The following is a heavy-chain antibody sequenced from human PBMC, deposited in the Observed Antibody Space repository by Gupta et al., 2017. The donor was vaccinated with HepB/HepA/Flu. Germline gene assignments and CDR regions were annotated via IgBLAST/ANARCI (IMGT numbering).Heavy chain of an antibody. D-gene: IGHD2-15*01. CDR3: ARDPPLHCSGGSCDTLSGY. Sequence: QVQLVQSGAEVKKPGSSVKVSCKASGGTFSSYAISWVRQAPGQGLEWMGRIIPILGIANYAQKFQGRVTITADKSTSTAYMELSSLRSEDTAVYYCARDPPLHCSGGSCDTLSGYWGQGTLVTVSS. V-gene: IGHV1-69*04. CDR2: IIPILGIA. J-gene: IGHJ4*02. CDR1: GGTFSSYA.